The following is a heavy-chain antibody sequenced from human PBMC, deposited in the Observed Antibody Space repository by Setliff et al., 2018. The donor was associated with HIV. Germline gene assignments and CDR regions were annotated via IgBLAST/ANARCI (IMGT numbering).Heavy chain of an antibody. V-gene: IGHV7-4-1*02. CDR3: ARALYGDYGGDVNWLDP. J-gene: IGHJ5*02. CDR2: INTQTGSP. CDR1: GYTFINYA. Sequence: GASVKVSCKASGYTFINYAMNWVRQAPGQGLEWMGWINTQTGSPTYAQAFTGRFVFSVDTSVTTAYLQISGLKADDTAIYYCARALYGDYGGDVNWLDPWGQGTLVTVSS. D-gene: IGHD4-17*01.